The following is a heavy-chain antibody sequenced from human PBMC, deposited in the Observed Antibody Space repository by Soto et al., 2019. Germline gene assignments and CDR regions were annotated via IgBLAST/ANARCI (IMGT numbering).Heavy chain of an antibody. J-gene: IGHJ4*02. Sequence: PGGSLRLSCAASGFTFSSYSMNWVRQAPGKGLEWVSSISSSSSYIYYADSVKGRFTISRDNAKNSLYLQMNSLRAEDTAVYYSARDYYDSSGYLAPLDYWGQGTLVTVSS. CDR1: GFTFSSYS. V-gene: IGHV3-21*01. CDR2: ISSSSSYI. CDR3: ARDYYDSSGYLAPLDY. D-gene: IGHD3-22*01.